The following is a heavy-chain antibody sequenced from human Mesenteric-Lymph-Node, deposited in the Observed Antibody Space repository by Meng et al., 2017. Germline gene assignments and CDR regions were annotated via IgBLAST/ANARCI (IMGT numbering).Heavy chain of an antibody. D-gene: IGHD5-18*01. V-gene: IGHV1-2*02. J-gene: IGHJ6*02. CDR1: GYTFTGYY. CDR3: ARDHRIQLWLLFGMDV. CDR2: INPNSGGT. Sequence: ASVKVSCEASGYTFTGYYMHWVRQAPGQGLEWMGWINPNSGGTNYAQKFQGRVTMTRDTSISTAYMELSRLRSDDTAVYYCARDHRIQLWLLFGMDVCGQGITVVASS.